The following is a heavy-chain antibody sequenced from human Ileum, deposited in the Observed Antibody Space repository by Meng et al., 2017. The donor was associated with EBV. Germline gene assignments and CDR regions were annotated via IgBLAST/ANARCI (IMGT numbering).Heavy chain of an antibody. V-gene: IGHV6-1*01. D-gene: IGHD3-22*01. CDR1: GDSVSSNSTA. CDR2: TYYRSKWYN. J-gene: IGHJ4*02. CDR3: ARDSSSSAYSPFDY. Sequence: QVQLQQSGPRLVNHSQTLALTCAISGDSVSSNSTAWNWIRQSPSRGLEWLGRTYYRSKWYNEYAVSVKSRITINPDTSKNQFSLQLNSVTPEDTAVYYCARDSSSSAYSPFDYWGQGTLVTVSS.